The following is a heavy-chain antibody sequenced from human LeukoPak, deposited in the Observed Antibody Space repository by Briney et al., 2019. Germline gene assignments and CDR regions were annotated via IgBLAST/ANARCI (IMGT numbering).Heavy chain of an antibody. CDR3: AREGGQIAAAGNFDY. D-gene: IGHD6-13*01. Sequence: PSETLSLTCTVSGGSISSYYWSWIRQPAGKGLEWIGRIYTSGSTNYNPSLKSRVTTSVDTSKNQFSLKLSSVTAADTAVYYCAREGGQIAAAGNFDYWGQGTLVTVSS. CDR2: IYTSGST. CDR1: GGSISSYY. V-gene: IGHV4-4*07. J-gene: IGHJ4*02.